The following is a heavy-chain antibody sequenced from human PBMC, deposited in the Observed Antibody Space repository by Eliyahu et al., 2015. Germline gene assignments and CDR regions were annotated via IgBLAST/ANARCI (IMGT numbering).Heavy chain of an antibody. J-gene: IGHJ6*02. Sequence: EVQLVESGGGLVQPGRSLRLSCXAXGFTFGVXAMXWVRQAPGKGLEWVGFIRSKPYGGTTEYAASVQGRFTISRDDSKSVAYLEMNSLKTEDTAIYYCARRKWSHGNALDVWGQGTTVIVSS. CDR3: ARRKWSHGNALDV. CDR1: GFTFGVXA. CDR2: IRSKPYGGTT. V-gene: IGHV3-49*04. D-gene: IGHD1-1*01.